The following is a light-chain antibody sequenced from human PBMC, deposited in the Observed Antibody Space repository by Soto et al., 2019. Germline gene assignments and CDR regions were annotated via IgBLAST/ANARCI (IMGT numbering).Light chain of an antibody. CDR1: SSDVGGYNF. Sequence: QSALTQPASVSGSPGQSITISCTGTSSDVGGYNFVSWYQQHPGNAPKLIIHEVLNRPSGVSDRYSVSRSGTSASLAITGLQAEDEAVYYCQCYDNSLGANVLFGGGTQLTVL. CDR3: QCYDNSLGANVL. J-gene: IGLJ2*01. V-gene: IGLV2-14*03. CDR2: EVL.